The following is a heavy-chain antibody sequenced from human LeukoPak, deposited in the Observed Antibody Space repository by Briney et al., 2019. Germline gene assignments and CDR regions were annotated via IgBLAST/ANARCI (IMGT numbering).Heavy chain of an antibody. CDR2: ISGSGGST. V-gene: IGHV3-23*01. CDR1: GFTFSSYA. D-gene: IGHD6-19*01. CDR3: AKTYAHSTVAGIDY. Sequence: AGGSLRLSCAASGFTFSSYAMSWVRQAPGKGLEWVSAISGSGGSTYYADSVKGRFTISRDNSKNTLYLQMNSLRAEDTAVYYCAKTYAHSTVAGIDYWGQGTLVTVSS. J-gene: IGHJ4*02.